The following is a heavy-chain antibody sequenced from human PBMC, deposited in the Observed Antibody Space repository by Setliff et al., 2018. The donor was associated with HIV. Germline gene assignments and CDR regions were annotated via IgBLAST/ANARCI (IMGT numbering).Heavy chain of an antibody. Sequence: ASVKVSCKASGSTFSRYGLHWVRQAPGQRIEWMGWINAGNGKTKYSQKFQSRVTITRDTSARKAYMELSSLRSEDTAVYYCASSTVTVFGVVPYYFDYWGQGTLVTVAS. CDR1: GSTFSRYG. CDR2: INAGNGKT. D-gene: IGHD3-3*01. CDR3: ASSTVTVFGVVPYYFDY. J-gene: IGHJ4*02. V-gene: IGHV1-3*01.